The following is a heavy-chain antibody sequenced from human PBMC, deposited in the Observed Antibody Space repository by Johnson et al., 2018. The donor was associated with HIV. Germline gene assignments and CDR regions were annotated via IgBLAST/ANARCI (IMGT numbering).Heavy chain of an antibody. CDR2: ISGSGGTI. Sequence: VQLVESGGGVVQPGRSLRLYCAASGFTFSSYAMSWVRQAPGKGLEWVSYISGSGGTIYSADSVQGRFTISRDNARNSLYLQMNSLRVEDTAVYYCARYCSGGSCYSVWQKNYAFDIWGQGTMVTVSS. CDR1: GFTFSSYA. J-gene: IGHJ3*02. CDR3: ARYCSGGSCYSVWQKNYAFDI. V-gene: IGHV3-48*04. D-gene: IGHD2-15*01.